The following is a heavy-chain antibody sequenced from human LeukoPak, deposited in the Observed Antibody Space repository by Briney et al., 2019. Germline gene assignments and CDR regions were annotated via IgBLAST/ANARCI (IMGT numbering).Heavy chain of an antibody. V-gene: IGHV4-59*01. J-gene: IGHJ5*02. CDR3: ARGLRSYDNSGYYWFDP. Sequence: SETLSLTCTVSGGSISTYYWSWIRQPPGKGLEXXGYIYYSGSTNYSPSLKSRVTISVDTSKNQFSLKLNSVTAADTAVYYCARGLRSYDNSGYYWFDPWGQGTLVTVSS. D-gene: IGHD3-22*01. CDR1: GGSISTYY. CDR2: IYYSGST.